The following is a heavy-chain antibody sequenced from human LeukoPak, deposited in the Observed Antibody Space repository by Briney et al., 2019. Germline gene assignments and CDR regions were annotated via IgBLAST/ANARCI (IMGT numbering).Heavy chain of an antibody. D-gene: IGHD2-21*02. Sequence: GGSLRLSCVASQFTLKNYWMLWVRQVPGRGLEWLSYMSPDGSSTTYADSVRGRFTISRDNAKNTLYLQMNSLRAEDTAVYFCATAWSYWGQGSLVTVSS. CDR2: MSPDGSST. CDR1: QFTLKNYW. J-gene: IGHJ4*02. CDR3: ATAWSY. V-gene: IGHV3-74*03.